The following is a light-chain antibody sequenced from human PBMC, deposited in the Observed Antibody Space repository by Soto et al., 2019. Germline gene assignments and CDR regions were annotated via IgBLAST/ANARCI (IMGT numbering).Light chain of an antibody. V-gene: IGKV1-33*01. CDR2: DAS. Sequence: DIQMTQSPSSLSASIGDRVTITCQASQDIGTYLNWYQQKPGKAPELLIYDASILETGVPSRFSGSGSGTDCTITSSTRQPDDIGTYYCQQFHSFPRTCGQGTKLEVK. J-gene: IGKJ2*01. CDR3: QQFHSFPRT. CDR1: QDIGTY.